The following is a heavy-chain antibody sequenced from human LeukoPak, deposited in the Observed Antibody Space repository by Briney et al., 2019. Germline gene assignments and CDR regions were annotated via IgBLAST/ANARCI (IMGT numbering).Heavy chain of an antibody. CDR3: ARGYYDSSGYPPLY. CDR1: GYTFTSYD. CDR2: MNPNSGNT. V-gene: IGHV1-8*01. Sequence: GASVKVSCKASGYTFTSYDINWVRQATGQGLEWMGWMNPNSGNTGYAQKFQGRVTMTRDTSISTAYMELSSLRSEDTAVYYCARGYYDSSGYPPLYWGQGTLVTVSS. D-gene: IGHD3-22*01. J-gene: IGHJ4*02.